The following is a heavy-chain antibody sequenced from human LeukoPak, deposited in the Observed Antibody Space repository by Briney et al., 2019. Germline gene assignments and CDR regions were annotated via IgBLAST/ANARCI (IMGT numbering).Heavy chain of an antibody. V-gene: IGHV1-2*02. D-gene: IGHD3-16*02. CDR2: INPNSGGT. CDR1: GYTFTGYY. CDR3: ARPLSPDQFYFDY. Sequence: ASVKVSCKASGYTFTGYYMHWVQQAPGQGLEWMGWINPNSGGTHYAQTFQGRVTMTRDTSITTVYMELSSLRSDDTAVYYCARPLSPDQFYFDYWGQGTLVTVSS. J-gene: IGHJ4*02.